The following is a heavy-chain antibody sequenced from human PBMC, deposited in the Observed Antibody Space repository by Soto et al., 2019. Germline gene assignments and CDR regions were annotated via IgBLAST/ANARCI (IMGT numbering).Heavy chain of an antibody. J-gene: IGHJ4*02. Sequence: QVQLVQSGAEVKKPGSSVKVSCTASEGTFNSYTISWVRQAPGQGLEWMGRVVPILGMADFARKFQGRVMITADKSTSTAYMVLSSLRSDDTAVYYCATNYGSGSTHFDYWGQGPLVTVSS. V-gene: IGHV1-69*02. CDR2: VVPILGMA. CDR1: EGTFNSYT. D-gene: IGHD3-10*01. CDR3: ATNYGSGSTHFDY.